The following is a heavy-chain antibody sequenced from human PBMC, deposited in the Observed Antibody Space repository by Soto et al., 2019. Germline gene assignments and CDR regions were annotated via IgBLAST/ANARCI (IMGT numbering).Heavy chain of an antibody. CDR3: ARFTYKSGFNWLDP. CDR1: GASINSDY. V-gene: IGHV4-59*03. J-gene: IGHJ5*02. CDR2: IYHMGGT. Sequence: LSLTCTVSGASINSDYWSWIRQSPGKGLEWIGYIYHMGGTDYNPSLKSRVTISIDKSKNQFSLNLRSVTAADTAVYFCARFTYKSGFNWLDPWGQGTQVTVYS. D-gene: IGHD5-12*01.